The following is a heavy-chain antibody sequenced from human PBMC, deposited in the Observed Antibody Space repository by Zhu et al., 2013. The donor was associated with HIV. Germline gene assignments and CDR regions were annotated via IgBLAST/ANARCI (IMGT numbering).Heavy chain of an antibody. J-gene: IGHJ5*02. V-gene: IGHV1-2*02. Sequence: QDQLVQSGAEMKKPGASVKVSCKASGYTFTGYYLHWVRQAPGQGLEWMGWINPNSGGTKYAQKFQGRATMTGEASISTAYMELSRLRSDDTAVYYCARGEENTATAIDWFDPWGQGTLVTVSS. D-gene: IGHD5-18*01. CDR1: GYTFTGYY. CDR3: ARGEENTATAIDWFDP. CDR2: INPNSGGT.